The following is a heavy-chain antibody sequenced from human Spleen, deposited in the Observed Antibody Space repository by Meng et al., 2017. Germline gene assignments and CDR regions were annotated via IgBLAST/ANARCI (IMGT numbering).Heavy chain of an antibody. V-gene: IGHV3-30*04. D-gene: IGHD2-2*01. Sequence: GESLKISFAASGFPFSSSAMHWVRQAPGKGLEWVAVISYDGSNKYYADSVKGRFTISRDNSKNTLYLQMNSLRAEDTAVYYCAAPGYCSSTSRYELDYYFDYWGQGTLVTVSS. CDR3: AAPGYCSSTSRYELDYYFDY. CDR1: GFPFSSSA. CDR2: ISYDGSNK. J-gene: IGHJ4*02.